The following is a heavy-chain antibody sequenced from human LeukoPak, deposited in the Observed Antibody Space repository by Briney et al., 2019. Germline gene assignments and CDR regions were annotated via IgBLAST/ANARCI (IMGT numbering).Heavy chain of an antibody. J-gene: IGHJ4*02. CDR3: ARDSSGSIAARRPSDY. CDR2: ISAYNGNT. V-gene: IGHV1-18*01. Sequence: ASVKVSCKASGYTFTSYGISWVRQAPGQGREWMGWISAYNGNTNYAQKLQGRGTMTTDTSTSTAYMELRSLRSDDTAVYYCARDSSGSIAARRPSDYWGQGTLVTVSS. D-gene: IGHD6-6*01. CDR1: GYTFTSYG.